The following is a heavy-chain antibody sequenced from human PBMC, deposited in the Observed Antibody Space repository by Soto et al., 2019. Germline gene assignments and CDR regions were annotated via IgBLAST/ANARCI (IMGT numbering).Heavy chain of an antibody. V-gene: IGHV1-46*01. CDR3: ARDTNKVGATAGFDY. J-gene: IGHJ4*02. D-gene: IGHD1-26*01. CDR1: GYTFTSYY. Sequence: ASVKVRWKACGYTFTSYYMQSLRQAPRKGLEWMGIINTSGGSTSYAQKFQGRVTVTRDTSTSTVYMELSSLRSEDTAVYYCARDTNKVGATAGFDYWGQGTLVAVSS. CDR2: INTSGGST.